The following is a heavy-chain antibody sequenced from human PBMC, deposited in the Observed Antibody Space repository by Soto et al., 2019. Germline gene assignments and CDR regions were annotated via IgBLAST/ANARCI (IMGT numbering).Heavy chain of an antibody. CDR1: GFTFSSYA. J-gene: IGHJ4*02. CDR3: AKVGSDAFNSYIFWFDY. Sequence: GGSLRLSCAASGFTFSSYAMSWVRQAPGKGLEWVSAISGSGGSTYYADSVKGRFTISRDNSKNTLYLQMNSLRAEDTAVYYCAKVGSDAFNSYIFWFDYWGQGTLVTVSS. CDR2: ISGSGGST. D-gene: IGHD5-18*01. V-gene: IGHV3-23*01.